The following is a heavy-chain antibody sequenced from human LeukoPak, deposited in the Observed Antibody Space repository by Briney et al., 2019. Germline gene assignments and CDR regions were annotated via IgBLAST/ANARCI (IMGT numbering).Heavy chain of an antibody. CDR3: AKRAANSGSYYFDY. CDR1: GYTFTSYG. J-gene: IGHJ4*02. CDR2: ISAYNGNT. V-gene: IGHV1-18*01. Sequence: ASVKVSCKASGYTFTSYGISWVRQAPGQGLEWMGWISAYNGNTNYAQKLQGRVTMTTDTSTSTAYMELRSLRAEDTALYYCAKRAANSGSYYFDYWGQGTLVTVSS. D-gene: IGHD1-26*01.